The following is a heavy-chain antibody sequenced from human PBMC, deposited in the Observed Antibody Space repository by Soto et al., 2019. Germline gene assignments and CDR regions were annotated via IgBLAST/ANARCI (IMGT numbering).Heavy chain of an antibody. V-gene: IGHV1-18*01. D-gene: IGHD6-6*01. J-gene: IGHJ4*01. CDR2: VSAYNGER. CDR1: GYTFTDYG. Sequence: QVPLVQSGAEVKKPGASVKVSCKASGYTFTDYGINWVRQAPGQGLEWLGWVSAYNGERRYAQRVQARVIMTTDTSTTTAYMELRSLRSEDTAVYYCSRGTSIPASGDYWGQGTLVTVSS. CDR3: SRGTSIPASGDY.